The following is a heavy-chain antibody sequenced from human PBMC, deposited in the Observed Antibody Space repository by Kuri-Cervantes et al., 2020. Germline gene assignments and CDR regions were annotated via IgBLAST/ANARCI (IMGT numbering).Heavy chain of an antibody. CDR3: ARLEKQWLPGL. V-gene: IGHV1-2*02. Sequence: ASVKVSCKASGYTFTGYYMHWVRQAPGRGLEWMGWINPNSGGTNYAQKLQGRVTMTTDTSTSTTYMDLRSLRSDDTAVYYCARLEKQWLPGLWGQGTLVTVSS. CDR1: GYTFTGYY. CDR2: INPNSGGT. D-gene: IGHD6-19*01. J-gene: IGHJ4*02.